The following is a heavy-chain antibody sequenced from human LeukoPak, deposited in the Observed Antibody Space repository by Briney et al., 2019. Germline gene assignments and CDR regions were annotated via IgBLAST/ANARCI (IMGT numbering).Heavy chain of an antibody. CDR2: IKQDGSEK. J-gene: IGHJ4*02. D-gene: IGHD1-1*01. CDR3: AETPNGGDLDS. CDR1: GFTFSNYW. V-gene: IGHV3-7*03. Sequence: GGSLRLSCAASGFTFSNYWMTWVRQAPGKGLEWVANIKQDGSEKYYVDSVKGRFTISRNNAKNSLYLQMNSLRAEDTAVYYCAETPNGGDLDSWGRGTLVTVSS.